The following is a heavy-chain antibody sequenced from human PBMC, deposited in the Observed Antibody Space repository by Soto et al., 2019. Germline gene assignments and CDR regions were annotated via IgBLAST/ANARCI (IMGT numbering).Heavy chain of an antibody. CDR1: GFTFSSYG. Sequence: QVQLVESGGGVVQPGRSLRLSCAASGFTFSSYGMHWVRQAPGKGLEWVAVISYDGSNKYYADSVKGRFTISRDNSKNTLYLQMNSLRAEDTAVYYCAKDRPSGSRPYYYGMDVSGQGTTVTVSS. CDR2: ISYDGSNK. D-gene: IGHD1-26*01. J-gene: IGHJ6*02. CDR3: AKDRPSGSRPYYYGMDV. V-gene: IGHV3-30*18.